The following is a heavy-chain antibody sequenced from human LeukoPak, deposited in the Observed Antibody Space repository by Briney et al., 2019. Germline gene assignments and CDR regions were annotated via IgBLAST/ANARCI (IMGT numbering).Heavy chain of an antibody. D-gene: IGHD3-22*01. CDR2: ISGSGGST. V-gene: IGHV3-23*01. J-gene: IGHJ4*02. Sequence: GGSLRLSCAASGFIFCSYAMNWVRQAPGKGLEWVSTISGSGGSTDYADSVKGRFTISRDNSKNTLYLQMNSLRVEDTAVYYCAKDRPQYYDSSGYYFDYYFDYWGQGTLVTVSS. CDR1: GFIFCSYA. CDR3: AKDRPQYYDSSGYYFDYYFDY.